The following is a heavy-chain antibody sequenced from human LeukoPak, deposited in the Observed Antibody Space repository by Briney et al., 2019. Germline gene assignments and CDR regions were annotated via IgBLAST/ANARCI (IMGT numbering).Heavy chain of an antibody. V-gene: IGHV3-21*01. CDR1: GFTFSSYS. Sequence: PGGSLRLSCAASGFTFSSYSMNWVRQAPGKGLEWVSSISSSSSYINYADSVKGRFTISRDNAKNSLYLQMNSLRAEDTAVYYCARDCRRYFDWPPCDAFDIWGQGTMVTVSS. CDR3: ARDCRRYFDWPPCDAFDI. CDR2: ISSSSSYI. D-gene: IGHD3-9*01. J-gene: IGHJ3*02.